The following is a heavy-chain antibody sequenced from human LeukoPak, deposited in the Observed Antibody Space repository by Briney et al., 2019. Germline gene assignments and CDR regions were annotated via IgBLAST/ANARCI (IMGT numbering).Heavy chain of an antibody. CDR1: GFTFSSYS. Sequence: GGSLRLSCAASGFTFSSYSMNWVRQAPGKGLEWVSSISSSSSYIYYADSVKGRFTISRDNAKDSLYLQMNSLRAEDTAVYYCARDIDSSGYYENWGQGTLVTVSP. J-gene: IGHJ4*02. CDR3: ARDIDSSGYYEN. CDR2: ISSSSSYI. V-gene: IGHV3-21*01. D-gene: IGHD3-22*01.